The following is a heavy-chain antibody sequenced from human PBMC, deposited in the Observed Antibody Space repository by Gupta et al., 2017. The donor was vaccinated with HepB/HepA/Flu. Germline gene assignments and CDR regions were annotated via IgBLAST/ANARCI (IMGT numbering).Heavy chain of an antibody. CDR3: AKFDVDLDF. CDR2: ISGGGGTT. Sequence: VQLLESGGNFVQRVECQRLLLAASGFLFSSETMSWVRQAPGKGLEWVAAISGGGGTTYYAGSVKGRFTISRDNSKNTLYLQLNSLRAEDTAVYYCAKFDVDLDFWGQGTLVTVSS. J-gene: IGHJ4*02. V-gene: IGHV3-23*01. D-gene: IGHD3-10*02. CDR1: GFLFSSET.